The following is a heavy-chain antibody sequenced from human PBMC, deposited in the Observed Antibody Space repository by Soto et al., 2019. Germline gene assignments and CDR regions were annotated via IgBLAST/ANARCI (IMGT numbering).Heavy chain of an antibody. CDR2: ISHTGTT. Sequence: PSETLSLTCAVSGDSISGSQWWSWVRLPPGKGLEWIGEISHTGTTNYNPSLKSRVTMSVDKPKNQFSLKLSSVTAADTAVYYCARGVSRVVTAFDYWGQGTLVTVSS. J-gene: IGHJ4*02. D-gene: IGHD2-21*02. CDR1: GDSISGSQW. V-gene: IGHV4-4*02. CDR3: ARGVSRVVTAFDY.